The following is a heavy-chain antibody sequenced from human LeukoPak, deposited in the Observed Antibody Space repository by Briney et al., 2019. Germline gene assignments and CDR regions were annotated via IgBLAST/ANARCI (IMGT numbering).Heavy chain of an antibody. J-gene: IGHJ3*02. V-gene: IGHV3-30*02. CDR2: IQFDGGNK. Sequence: GGSLRLSCAASGFIFSSYGMHWVRQAPGKGLEWVTFIQFDGGNKHYADSVKGRFTISRDNSNNTVYLQMNSLRAEDTAEYYCAKDFHFGVVSPLGAFDIWGQGTMVTVSS. CDR3: AKDFHFGVVSPLGAFDI. D-gene: IGHD3-3*01. CDR1: GFIFSSYG.